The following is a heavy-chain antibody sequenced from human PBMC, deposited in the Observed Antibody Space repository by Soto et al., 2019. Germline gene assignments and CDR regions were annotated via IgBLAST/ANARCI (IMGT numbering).Heavy chain of an antibody. CDR1: GFTFSNDG. J-gene: IGHJ4*02. CDR2: VWHDGKTK. CDR3: ARDRVSDDPIDY. D-gene: IGHD1-1*01. Sequence: QVQLVESGGGVVQPERSLRLSCAASGFTFSNDGMHWVRQAPGKGLEWVAVVWHDGKTKYYADSVEGRFTISRDNSRNTLFLQMNSLRAEDTAVYHCARDRVSDDPIDYWGQGTLVTVSS. V-gene: IGHV3-33*01.